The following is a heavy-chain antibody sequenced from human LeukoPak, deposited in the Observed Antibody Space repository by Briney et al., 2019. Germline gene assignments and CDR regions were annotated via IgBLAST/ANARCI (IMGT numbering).Heavy chain of an antibody. CDR1: GFTFSIYW. J-gene: IGHJ3*02. V-gene: IGHV3-74*01. D-gene: IGHD3-3*01. CDR3: ARDEHWSGYYGAFDI. CDR2: INSDGSST. Sequence: PGGSLRLSCAASGFTFSIYWMHWVRQAPGKGLVWGSRINSDGSSTSYADSVKGRFTISRDNAKNTLYLQMNSLRAEDTAVYYCARDEHWSGYYGAFDIWGQRTMVTVSS.